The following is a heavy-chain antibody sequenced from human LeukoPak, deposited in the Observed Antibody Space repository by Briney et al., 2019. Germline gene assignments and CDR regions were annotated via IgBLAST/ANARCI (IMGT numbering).Heavy chain of an antibody. CDR3: ARGLWFGEFYFDY. Sequence: KPSETLSLTCTASGGSISSGSYYWSWIRQPAGKGLEWIGRIYTSGSTNYNPSLKSRVTISVDTSKNQFSLKLSSVTAADTAVYYCARGLWFGEFYFDYWGQGTLVTVSS. CDR2: IYTSGST. V-gene: IGHV4-61*02. CDR1: GGSISSGSYY. J-gene: IGHJ4*02. D-gene: IGHD3-10*01.